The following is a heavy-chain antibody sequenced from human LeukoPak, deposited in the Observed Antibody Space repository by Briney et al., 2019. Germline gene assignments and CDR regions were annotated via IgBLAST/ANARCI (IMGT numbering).Heavy chain of an antibody. D-gene: IGHD5-24*01. CDR3: ARRRDGYRGAFDI. CDR2: IWYDGSNK. CDR1: GFTFSSYG. Sequence: PGGSLRLSCAASGFTFSSYGMHWVRQAPGKGLEWVAVIWYDGSNKYYADSVKGRFTISRDNSKNTLYLQMNSLRAEDTAVYYCARRRDGYRGAFDIWGQGTMVTVSS. J-gene: IGHJ3*02. V-gene: IGHV3-33*01.